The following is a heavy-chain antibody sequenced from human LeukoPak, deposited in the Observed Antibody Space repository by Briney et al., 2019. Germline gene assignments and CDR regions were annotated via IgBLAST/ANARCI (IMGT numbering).Heavy chain of an antibody. CDR3: ARGAGDAGLDY. D-gene: IGHD7-27*01. CDR1: GFTVSSNY. V-gene: IGHV3-66*01. CDR2: IYSGGST. Sequence: RGSLRLSCAASGFTVSSNYMSWVRQAPGKGLEWVSVIYSGGSTYYADSVKGRFTISRDNSKNTLYLQMNSLRAEDTAVYYRARGAGDAGLDYWGQGTLVTVSS. J-gene: IGHJ4*02.